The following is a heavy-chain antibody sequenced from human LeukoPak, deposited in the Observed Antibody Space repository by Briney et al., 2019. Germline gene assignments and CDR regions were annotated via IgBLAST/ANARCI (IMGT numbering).Heavy chain of an antibody. J-gene: IGHJ4*02. CDR3: ASPVVVTATDNDY. D-gene: IGHD2-21*02. CDR2: ISSSGSTI. Sequence: GGSLRLSCAASGFTFSDYYMSWIRQAPGKGLEWVSYISSSGSTIYYADSVKGRFTISRDNAKNSLYLQMNSQRAEDTAVYYCASPVVVTATDNDYWGQGTLVTVSS. CDR1: GFTFSDYY. V-gene: IGHV3-11*01.